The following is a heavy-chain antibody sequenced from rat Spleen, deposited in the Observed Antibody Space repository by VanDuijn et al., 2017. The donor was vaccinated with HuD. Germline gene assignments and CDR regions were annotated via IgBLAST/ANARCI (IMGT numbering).Heavy chain of an antibody. Sequence: EVKLVESGGGLVQPGRSLKLSCAASGFNFNDYWMGWVRQVPGKGLEWIGEINKDSSTIKYTPSLKDKFTISRDNAQNTLYLQMSKLGSEDTAIYYCVREGWAPCDYWGQGVMVTVSS. J-gene: IGHJ2*01. D-gene: IGHD1-11*01. V-gene: IGHV4-2*01. CDR1: GFNFNDYW. CDR3: VREGWAPCDY. CDR2: INKDSSTI.